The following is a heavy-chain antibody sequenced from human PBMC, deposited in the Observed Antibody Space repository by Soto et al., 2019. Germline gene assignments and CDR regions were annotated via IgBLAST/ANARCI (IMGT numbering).Heavy chain of an antibody. CDR3: ARDWELGY. CDR1: GYSFSSYY. J-gene: IGHJ4*02. D-gene: IGHD3-10*01. V-gene: IGHV1-46*01. Sequence: SSVKVSCKASGYSFSSYYMHWVRQAPGQGLEWMGVINPSGDSITYEQKFQGRVTMTKDTSTSTLFMEVSSLRSEDTAVYFCARDWELGYWGQGTLVTVSS. CDR2: INPSGDSI.